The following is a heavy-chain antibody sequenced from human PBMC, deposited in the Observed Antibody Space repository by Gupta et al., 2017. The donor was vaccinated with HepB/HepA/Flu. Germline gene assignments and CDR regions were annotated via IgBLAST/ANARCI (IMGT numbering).Heavy chain of an antibody. D-gene: IGHD2-15*01. CDR1: GFTFDDYA. V-gene: IGHV3-9*01. CDR2: ISWNGDAV. Sequence: EVHLVESGGTLVQPGRSLRLSGTASGFTFDDYAMHWVRQAPGKGLEWVSGISWNGDAVGYSDSVKGRFTISRDNAKNSLYLEMNSLRAEDTAIYYCAKEGGGLPTVRCMDDWGQGTPVTVSS. J-gene: IGHJ4*02. CDR3: AKEGGGLPTVRCMDD.